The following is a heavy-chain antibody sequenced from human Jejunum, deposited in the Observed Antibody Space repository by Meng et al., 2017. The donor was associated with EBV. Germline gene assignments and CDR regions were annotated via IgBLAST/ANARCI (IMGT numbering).Heavy chain of an antibody. Sequence: QVQLHEAGPALVQPAEPLSLTSTFSVGSIGSYYWNWIRQPPGKGLESIGYIYYNGNTNYNPSLKSRVTISVDTSKNQFSLKLTSVTAADTAVYYCARDRGWVVAAHYFHDWGQGILVTVSS. J-gene: IGHJ4*02. CDR2: IYYNGNT. CDR1: VGSIGSYY. D-gene: IGHD2-15*01. CDR3: ARDRGWVVAAHYFHD. V-gene: IGHV4-59*01.